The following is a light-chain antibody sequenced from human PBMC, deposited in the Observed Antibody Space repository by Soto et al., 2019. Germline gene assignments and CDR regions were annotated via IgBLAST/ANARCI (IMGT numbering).Light chain of an antibody. CDR1: SSDVGGHNY. V-gene: IGLV2-8*01. CDR2: EVS. J-gene: IGLJ3*02. Sequence: QSVLTQSPSASGSPGQSVTISCTGTSSDVGGHNYVSWYQHHPGKAPKLIIYEVSKRPSGVPDRFSGSKSGNTASLTVSGLQAEDEAVYYCSSTAGNNNLVFGGGTKVTDL. CDR3: SSTAGNNNLV.